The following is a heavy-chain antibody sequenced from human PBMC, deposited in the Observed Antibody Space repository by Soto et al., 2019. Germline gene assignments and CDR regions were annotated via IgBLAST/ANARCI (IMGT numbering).Heavy chain of an antibody. V-gene: IGHV4-34*01. CDR2: INHSGST. CDR1: GGSFRGYY. Sequence: SETLSLTCAVYGGSFRGYYWGWIRQPPGKGLEWIGEINHSGSTNYNPSLKSRVTISVDTSKNQSSPKLSSVTAADTAVYYCARAHRVLLSPPLGYYYYGMDVWGQGTTVTVSS. J-gene: IGHJ6*02. D-gene: IGHD2-21*01. CDR3: ARAHRVLLSPPLGYYYYGMDV.